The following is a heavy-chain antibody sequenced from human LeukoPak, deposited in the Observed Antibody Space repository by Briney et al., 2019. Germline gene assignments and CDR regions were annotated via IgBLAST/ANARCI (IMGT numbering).Heavy chain of an antibody. D-gene: IGHD5-12*01. Sequence: PSETLSLTCALYGGSFSGYYWTWIRQPPGKGLEWIGEINHSGSTTYNPSLKSRVTISLDTSKNQFSLKVSSVTAADTAVYYCARRRGYDSYYYMDVWGKGTTVTVSS. CDR3: ARRRGYDSYYYMDV. J-gene: IGHJ6*03. CDR1: GGSFSGYY. V-gene: IGHV4-34*01. CDR2: INHSGST.